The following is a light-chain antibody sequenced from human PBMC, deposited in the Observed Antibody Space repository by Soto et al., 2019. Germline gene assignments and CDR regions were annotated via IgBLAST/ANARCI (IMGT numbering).Light chain of an antibody. J-gene: IGLJ1*01. CDR1: SSDVGGYNY. V-gene: IGLV2-11*01. CDR3: YSYAGRYTYV. Sequence: ALTQPRSVSGSPGQSVTISCTGTSSDVGGYNYVSWYQQHPGKAPKLMIYDVSKRPSGVPDRFSGSKSGNTASLTISGLQAEDEADYYCYSYAGRYTYVFGTGTKVTVL. CDR2: DVS.